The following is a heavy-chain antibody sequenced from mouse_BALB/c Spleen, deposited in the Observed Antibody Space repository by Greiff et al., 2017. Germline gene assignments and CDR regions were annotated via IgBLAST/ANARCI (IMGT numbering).Heavy chain of an antibody. D-gene: IGHD1-1*01. V-gene: IGHV5-12-1*01. CDR3: ARHITTVPFDY. CDR2: ISSGGGST. CDR1: GFAFSSYD. Sequence: EVKVVESGGGLVKPGGSLKLSCAASGFAFSSYDMSWVRQTPEKRLEWVAYISSGGGSTYYPDTVKGRFTISRDNAKNTLYLQMSSLKSEDTAMYYCARHITTVPFDYWGQGTTLTVSS. J-gene: IGHJ2*01.